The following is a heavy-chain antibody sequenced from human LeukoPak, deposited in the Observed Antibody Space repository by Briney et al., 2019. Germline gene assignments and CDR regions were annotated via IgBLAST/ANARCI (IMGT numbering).Heavy chain of an antibody. V-gene: IGHV1-18*01. D-gene: IGHD6-13*01. CDR1: GYTFTSYG. CDR2: ISAYNGNT. Sequence: ASVKVSCKASGYTFTSYGIGWVRQAPGQGLEWMGWISAYNGNTNYAQKLQGRVTMTTDTSTSTAYMELRSLRSDDTAVYYCARLGTGYSSSWYYFDYWGQGTLVTVSS. CDR3: ARLGTGYSSSWYYFDY. J-gene: IGHJ4*02.